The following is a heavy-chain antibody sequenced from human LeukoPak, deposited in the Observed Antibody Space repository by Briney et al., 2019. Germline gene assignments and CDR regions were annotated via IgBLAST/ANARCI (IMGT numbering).Heavy chain of an antibody. Sequence: GESLKISCKGSGYSFTSYWIGWVRQMPGKGLEWMGIIYPGDSDTRYSPSFQGQVTISADKSISTAYLQWSSLKASDTAMYYCARLWAVVVPAAMEIVGWFDPWGQGTLVTVSS. D-gene: IGHD2-2*01. J-gene: IGHJ5*02. CDR2: IYPGDSDT. V-gene: IGHV5-51*01. CDR3: ARLWAVVVPAAMEIVGWFDP. CDR1: GYSFTSYW.